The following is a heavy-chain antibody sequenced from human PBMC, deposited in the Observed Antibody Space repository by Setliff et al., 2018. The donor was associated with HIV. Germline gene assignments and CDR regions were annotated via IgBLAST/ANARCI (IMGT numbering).Heavy chain of an antibody. D-gene: IGHD2-2*01. V-gene: IGHV4-39*02. Sequence: PSETLSLTCTVSGGSIRRSNYYWGWIRQPPGKGLEWIGHIYYTGSTYYNPSLKSRVTISVDTSKNQFSLNLSSVTAADTAVYYCARDFCSSTTCTNWFHPWGQGTLVTSPQ. CDR3: ARDFCSSTTCTNWFHP. J-gene: IGHJ5*02. CDR1: GGSIRRSNYY. CDR2: IYYTGST.